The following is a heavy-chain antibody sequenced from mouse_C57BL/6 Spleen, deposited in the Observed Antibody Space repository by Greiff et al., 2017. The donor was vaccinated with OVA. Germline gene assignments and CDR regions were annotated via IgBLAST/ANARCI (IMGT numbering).Heavy chain of an antibody. CDR2: INPGSGGT. J-gene: IGHJ4*01. Sequence: QVHVKQSGAELVRPGTSVKVSCKASGYAFTNYLIEWVKQRPGQGLEWIGVINPGSGGTNYNEKFKGKATLTADKSSSTAYMQLSSLTSEDSAVYFCARSLLRSYAMDYWGQGTSVTVSS. D-gene: IGHD1-1*01. CDR3: ARSLLRSYAMDY. V-gene: IGHV1-54*01. CDR1: GYAFTNYL.